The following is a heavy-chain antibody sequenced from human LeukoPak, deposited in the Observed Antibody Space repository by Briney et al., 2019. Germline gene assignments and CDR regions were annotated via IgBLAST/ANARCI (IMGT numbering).Heavy chain of an antibody. D-gene: IGHD3-10*01. CDR2: IRYDGGNT. CDR3: VSDGRRSGSYSNYFDY. CDR1: GFTFSTSG. J-gene: IGHJ4*02. Sequence: GGSLRLSCAASGFTFSTSGMHWVRQAPGKGLEWVAFIRYDGGNTYYADSVKGRFTISRDNSKNTVFLQMNSLRAEDAALYYCVSDGRRSGSYSNYFDYWGQGTLVTVSS. V-gene: IGHV3-30*02.